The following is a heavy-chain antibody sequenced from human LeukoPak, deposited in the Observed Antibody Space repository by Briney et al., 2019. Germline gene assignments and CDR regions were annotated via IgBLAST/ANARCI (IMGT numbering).Heavy chain of an antibody. CDR1: GYSFTSYW. Sequence: GESLKISCKGSGYSFTSYWIGWVRQMPGKGLEWMGIIYPGDSDTRYSPSFQGQVTMSADKSISTAYLQWSSLKASDTAMYYCARHTTYSSSWYREDWFDPWGQGTLVTVSS. D-gene: IGHD6-13*01. CDR3: ARHTTYSSSWYREDWFDP. CDR2: IYPGDSDT. V-gene: IGHV5-51*01. J-gene: IGHJ5*02.